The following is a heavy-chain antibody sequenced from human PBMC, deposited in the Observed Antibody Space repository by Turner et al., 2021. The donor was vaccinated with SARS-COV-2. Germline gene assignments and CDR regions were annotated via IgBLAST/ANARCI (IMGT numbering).Heavy chain of an antibody. V-gene: IGHV3-23*01. CDR3: AKGVRGAMIVVVIPYFDY. CDR2: ISGSGGDT. Sequence: VQLLESGGGLVHPGGSLRLPCAASGFTFSSYAMSWVRQAPGKGLEWVSAISGSGGDTYYTDSVKGRFTISRDNSKNTLYLQMNSLRAEDTAVYYCAKGVRGAMIVVVIPYFDYWGQGTLVTVSS. D-gene: IGHD3-22*01. J-gene: IGHJ4*02. CDR1: GFTFSSYA.